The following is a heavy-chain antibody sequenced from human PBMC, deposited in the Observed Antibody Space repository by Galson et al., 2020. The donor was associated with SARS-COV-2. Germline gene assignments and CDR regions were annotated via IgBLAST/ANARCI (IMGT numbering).Heavy chain of an antibody. CDR3: ARDGQTSSGWAFDY. D-gene: IGHD6-19*01. Sequence: GESLKISCAASGFTFSSHAMHWVRQAPGKGLEWVAQIFFDGSDKYYGDSVKGRFTISRDSSKNTVYLQMNNLRAYDTAVYYCARDGQTSSGWAFDYWGQGTLVTVSS. J-gene: IGHJ4*02. V-gene: IGHV3-33*01. CDR1: GFTFSSHA. CDR2: IFFDGSDK.